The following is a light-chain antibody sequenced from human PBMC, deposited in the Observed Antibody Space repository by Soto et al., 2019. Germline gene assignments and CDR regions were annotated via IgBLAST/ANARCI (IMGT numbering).Light chain of an antibody. CDR2: DVN. CDR3: SSWTSGATYV. Sequence: ALTQPASVSGSPGQSITISCAGTSSDVGAYNYVSWYQHHPGKAPKLMIYDVNNRPSGDSNRFSGSKSGNTASLTISGLQAEDEADYYCSSWTSGATYVFGSGTKVNVL. V-gene: IGLV2-14*03. CDR1: SSDVGAYNY. J-gene: IGLJ1*01.